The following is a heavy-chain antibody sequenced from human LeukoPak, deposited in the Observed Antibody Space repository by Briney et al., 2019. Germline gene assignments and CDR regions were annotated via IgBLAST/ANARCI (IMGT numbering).Heavy chain of an antibody. CDR2: ISRDSTDI. CDR1: GFTFSSDS. Sequence: GGSLRLSCAASGFTFSSDSMSWVRQAPGKGLEWVSFISRDSTDIYHADSVKGRFTISRDNAKNSLYLQMNNLRAEDTAIYYCAKDLPAAVDWGQGTLVTVSS. J-gene: IGHJ4*02. D-gene: IGHD2-2*01. V-gene: IGHV3-21*01. CDR3: AKDLPAAVD.